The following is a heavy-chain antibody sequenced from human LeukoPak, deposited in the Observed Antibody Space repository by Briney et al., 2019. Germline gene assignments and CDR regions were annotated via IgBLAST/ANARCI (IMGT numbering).Heavy chain of an antibody. CDR2: ISYDGSNK. CDR1: GFTFSSYA. V-gene: IGHV3-30-3*01. J-gene: IGHJ5*02. D-gene: IGHD2-2*01. CDR3: ARDRLVVVPAANWFDP. Sequence: GGSLRLSCAASGFTFSSYAMHWVRQAPGKGLEWVAVISYDGSNKYYADSVKGRFTISRDNSKNTLYLQMNSLRAEDTAVYYCARDRLVVVPAANWFDPWGQGTLVTVSS.